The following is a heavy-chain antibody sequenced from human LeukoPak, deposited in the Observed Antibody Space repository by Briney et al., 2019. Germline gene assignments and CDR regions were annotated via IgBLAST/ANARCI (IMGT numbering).Heavy chain of an antibody. Sequence: GASVKVSCKASGYTSTGYYMHWVRQAPGQGLEWMGWINPNSGGTNYAQKFQGRVTMTRDTSISTAYMELSRLRSDDTAVYYCARDKAAANWFDPWGQGTLVTVSS. D-gene: IGHD6-13*01. CDR3: ARDKAAANWFDP. J-gene: IGHJ5*02. CDR1: GYTSTGYY. V-gene: IGHV1-2*02. CDR2: INPNSGGT.